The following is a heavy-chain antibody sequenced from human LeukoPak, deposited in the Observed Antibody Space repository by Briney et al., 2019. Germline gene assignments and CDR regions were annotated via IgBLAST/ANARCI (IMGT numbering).Heavy chain of an antibody. Sequence: SETLSLTCTVSGGSISGYFWSWIRQPPGKGLEWIGYIYYSGSTNYNPSLTSRVTISLDTSKNHFSLKLSSVTAADTAVYYCARRAAPRAFDIWGQGTMVTVSS. D-gene: IGHD2-15*01. CDR1: GGSISGYF. CDR2: IYYSGST. V-gene: IGHV4-59*12. CDR3: ARRAAPRAFDI. J-gene: IGHJ3*02.